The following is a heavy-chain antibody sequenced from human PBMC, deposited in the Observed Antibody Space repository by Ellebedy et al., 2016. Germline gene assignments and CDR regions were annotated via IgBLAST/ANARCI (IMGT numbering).Heavy chain of an antibody. CDR1: GFNFRTYR. D-gene: IGHD3-16*01. J-gene: IGHJ4*02. CDR3: AREDWGSPG. CDR2: ISDGGVSI. V-gene: IGHV3-21*01. Sequence: GESLKISCAASGFNFRTYRMNLLRQAPGKGLELVSLISDGGVSIYYADSVKGRFTISRDNAKNSLYLQMNSLRVEDTAVYYCAREDWGSPGWGQGTLVTVSS.